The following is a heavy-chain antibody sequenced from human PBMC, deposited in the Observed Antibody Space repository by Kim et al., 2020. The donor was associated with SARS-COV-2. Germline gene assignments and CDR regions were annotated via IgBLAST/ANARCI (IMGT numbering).Heavy chain of an antibody. Sequence: GGSLRLSCATSGFTFSAYDMNWVRRAPGKGLEWLSFITKSSTTIYCANSVKGRFTISRDNAKNSLYLQMNSLRDEDSALYYCVRDRMGGAFDIWGQGTMVTVSS. CDR3: VRDRMGGAFDI. J-gene: IGHJ3*02. CDR1: GFTFSAYD. V-gene: IGHV3-48*02. D-gene: IGHD3-16*01. CDR2: ITKSSTTI.